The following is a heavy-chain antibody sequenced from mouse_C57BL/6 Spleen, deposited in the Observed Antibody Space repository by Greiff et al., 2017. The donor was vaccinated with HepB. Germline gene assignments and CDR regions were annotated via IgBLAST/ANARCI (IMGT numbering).Heavy chain of an antibody. CDR2: IDPKSGGT. J-gene: IGHJ4*01. CDR1: GYTFTSYW. CDR3: ARETAQATDYAMDY. D-gene: IGHD3-2*02. Sequence: QVQLQQPGAELVKPGASVKLSCKASGYTFTSYWMHWVKQRPGRGLEWIGRIDPKSGGTKYNEKFKSKATLTVDKPSSTAYMQLSSLTSEDSAVYYCARETAQATDYAMDYWGQGTSVTVSS. V-gene: IGHV1-72*01.